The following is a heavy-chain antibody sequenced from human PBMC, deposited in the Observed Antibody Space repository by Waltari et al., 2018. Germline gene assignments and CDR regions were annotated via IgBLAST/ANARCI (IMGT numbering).Heavy chain of an antibody. CDR3: LTEGYCSGGSCYSTTTTTPFDY. J-gene: IGHJ4*02. Sequence: QVQLQQWGAGLLKPSETLSLTCAVYGGSFSGYYWSWIRQPPGKGLEWIGEINHSGSTNYNPSLKSRVTISVDTSKNQFSLKLSSVTAADTAVYYCLTEGYCSGGSCYSTTTTTPFDYWGQGTLVTVSS. CDR2: INHSGST. D-gene: IGHD2-15*01. V-gene: IGHV4-34*01. CDR1: GGSFSGYY.